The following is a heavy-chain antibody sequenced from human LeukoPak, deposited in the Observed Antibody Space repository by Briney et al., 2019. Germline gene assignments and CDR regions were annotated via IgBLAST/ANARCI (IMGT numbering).Heavy chain of an antibody. CDR1: GYTFPNYF. D-gene: IGHD6-19*01. V-gene: IGHV1-46*01. CDR3: ARGSGHFFS. CDR2: INPFGGST. J-gene: IGHJ4*02. Sequence: SSVNVSYKPSGYTFPNYFMHGLGQAPGQGLEWMGMINPFGGSTSHPQKLQGRVANTRDMAPDTVYLELGSLQSDGTAVYYCARGSGHFFSWGEGTLVTVSS.